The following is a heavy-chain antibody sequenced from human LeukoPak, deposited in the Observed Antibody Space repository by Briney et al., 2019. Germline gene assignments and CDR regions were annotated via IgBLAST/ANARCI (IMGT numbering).Heavy chain of an antibody. D-gene: IGHD3-10*01. Sequence: SETLSLTCTVSGGSISSYYWSWIRQPAGKGLEWIGRIYTSGSTNYNPSLKSRVTMSVDTSKNQFSLKLSSVTAADTAVYYCARDRGVRGQGYVYYFNYWGQGILVTVSS. J-gene: IGHJ4*02. V-gene: IGHV4-4*07. CDR3: ARDRGVRGQGYVYYFNY. CDR1: GGSISSYY. CDR2: IYTSGST.